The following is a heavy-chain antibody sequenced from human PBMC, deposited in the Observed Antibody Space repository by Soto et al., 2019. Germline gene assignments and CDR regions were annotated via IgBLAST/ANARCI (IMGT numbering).Heavy chain of an antibody. Sequence: GESLKISCKGSGYSFTSYWIGWVRQMPGKGLEWMGIIYPGDSHTRYSPSFKGQVTISADKSISTAYLQWNSLKASDTAMYYCARTATSTTVSMDVWGQGTTVTVSS. CDR2: IYPGDSHT. D-gene: IGHD4-17*01. J-gene: IGHJ6*02. CDR1: GYSFTSYW. CDR3: ARTATSTTVSMDV. V-gene: IGHV5-51*01.